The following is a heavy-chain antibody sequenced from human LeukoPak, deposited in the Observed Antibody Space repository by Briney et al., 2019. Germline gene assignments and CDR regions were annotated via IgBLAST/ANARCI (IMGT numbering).Heavy chain of an antibody. CDR3: ARHPSSSGLCYFDY. D-gene: IGHD6-19*01. J-gene: IGHJ4*02. CDR2: INYSGST. V-gene: IGHV4-59*08. Sequence: SETLSLTCTVSGGSISSYYWSWIRQPPGKGVEWIGYINYSGSTNYNPSLKSRVTISVDTSKNQFSLKVSSVTAADTAFYYCARHPSSSGLCYFDYWGQGTLVTVSS. CDR1: GGSISSYY.